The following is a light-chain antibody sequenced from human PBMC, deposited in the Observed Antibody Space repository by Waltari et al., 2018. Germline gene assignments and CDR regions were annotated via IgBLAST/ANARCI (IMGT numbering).Light chain of an antibody. CDR3: LQYYNTPQT. J-gene: IGKJ1*01. Sequence: DIVMTQSPDSLAVSLGERATINCKSSQSVLYSPNNKNYLAWFQQRPGQPPKLLICWSSTRESGVPDRFSASGSGTDFTLTISSLQAEDVAVYYCLQYYNTPQTFGQGTRVEIK. CDR1: QSVLYSPNNKNY. V-gene: IGKV4-1*01. CDR2: WSS.